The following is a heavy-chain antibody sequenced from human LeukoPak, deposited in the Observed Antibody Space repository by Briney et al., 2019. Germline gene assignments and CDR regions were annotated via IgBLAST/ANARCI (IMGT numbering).Heavy chain of an antibody. Sequence: PGESLKISCKGSGSWIGWVRQMPGKGLEWMGIIYPADSDTRYSPSFQGPVTISADKSISTAFLQWSSLKASDTAMYYCARLFSSSWPYFDYWGQGIKVTVSS. CDR1: GSW. CDR2: IYPADSDT. J-gene: IGHJ4*02. CDR3: ARLFSSSWPYFDY. V-gene: IGHV5-51*01. D-gene: IGHD6-13*01.